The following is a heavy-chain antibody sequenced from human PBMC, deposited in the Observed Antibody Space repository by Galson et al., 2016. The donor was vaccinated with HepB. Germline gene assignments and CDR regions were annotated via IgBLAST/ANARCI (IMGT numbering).Heavy chain of an antibody. CDR2: ISSSGSTI. CDR3: ARGSHETYYESLGYPDYYYFYPLDV. V-gene: IGHV3-11*01. CDR1: GFTFNDYY. D-gene: IGHD3-22*01. Sequence: SLRLSCAGSGFTFNDYYMTWIRQAPGKGLEWVSYISSSGSTIYYADSLKGRFTISRDNAQNSLYLHMTGLRVEDTAVYHCARGSHETYYESLGYPDYYYFYPLDVWGQGTTVTVSS. J-gene: IGHJ6*02.